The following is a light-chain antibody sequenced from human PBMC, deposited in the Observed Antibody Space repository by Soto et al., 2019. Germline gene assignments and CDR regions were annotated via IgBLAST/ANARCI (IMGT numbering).Light chain of an antibody. CDR1: SSNIGAGYD. CDR2: GNS. V-gene: IGLV1-40*01. Sequence: QSVLTQPPSVSGAPGQRVTISCTGSSSNIGAGYDVHWYHQLPGTAPKLLIYGNSNRPSGVPDRFSGSKSGTSASLAITGLQAEDEADYYCQSYDSSLSVGVFGGGTQLTVL. CDR3: QSYDSSLSVGV. J-gene: IGLJ2*01.